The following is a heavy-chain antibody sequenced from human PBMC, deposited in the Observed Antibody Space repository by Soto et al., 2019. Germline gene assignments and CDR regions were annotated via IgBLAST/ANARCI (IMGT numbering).Heavy chain of an antibody. J-gene: IGHJ4*02. CDR2: IWYDGSNK. CDR3: AREDVGGYYYSGL. CDR1: GFTFSSYG. Sequence: GGSLRLSCAASGFTFSSYGMHWVRQAPGKGLEWVAVIWYDGSNKYYADSVKGRFTISRGNSKNTLYLQMNSLRAEDTAVYYCAREDVGGYYYSGLWGRGTLVTVSS. V-gene: IGHV3-33*01. D-gene: IGHD1-26*01.